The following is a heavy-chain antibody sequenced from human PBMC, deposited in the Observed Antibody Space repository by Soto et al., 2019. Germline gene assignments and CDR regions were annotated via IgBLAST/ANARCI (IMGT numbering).Heavy chain of an antibody. Sequence: EVQLEESGGGLVQPGGSLRLSCAASGFSFSSYWMSWVRQAPGKGPEWVAIVSSDGRDKTYADSVKGRFTISRDNAENSLFLLMNSLRPDDTAVYYGARDDRYSGPFDYWGQGALVTVSS. J-gene: IGHJ4*02. V-gene: IGHV3-7*01. D-gene: IGHD3-16*02. CDR3: ARDDRYSGPFDY. CDR1: GFSFSSYW. CDR2: VSSDGRDK.